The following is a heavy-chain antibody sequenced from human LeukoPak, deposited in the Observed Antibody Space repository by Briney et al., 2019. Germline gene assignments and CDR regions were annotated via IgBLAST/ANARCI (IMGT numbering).Heavy chain of an antibody. CDR1: GYTFTSDG. CDR2: ISGYNGHT. D-gene: IGHD1-1*01. CDR3: ARAGPLRYYYMDV. Sequence: ASVKVSCKASGYTFTSDGISWVREAPGQGGGWMEWISGYNGHTKYAQKLQGRVTMTTATSTNTAYMERRSLRADDTAVYYCARAGPLRYYYMDVWGKGTTVTVSS. V-gene: IGHV1-18*01. J-gene: IGHJ6*03.